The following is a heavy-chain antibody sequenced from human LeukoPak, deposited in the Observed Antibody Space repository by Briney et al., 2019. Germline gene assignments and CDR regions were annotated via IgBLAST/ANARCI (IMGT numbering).Heavy chain of an antibody. Sequence: GGSLRLSCTASGSHFSTYFMTWVRQAPPQGLAWVSAIYGNSVTIYYADSVKGRFTISSDNSKNTLYLQMYSLRAEDTAVYYCAKILSGTYSYDLWGQGTLVTVSS. D-gene: IGHD5-12*01. CDR2: IYGNSVTI. CDR1: GSHFSTYF. CDR3: AKILSGTYSYDL. J-gene: IGHJ4*02. V-gene: IGHV3-23*01.